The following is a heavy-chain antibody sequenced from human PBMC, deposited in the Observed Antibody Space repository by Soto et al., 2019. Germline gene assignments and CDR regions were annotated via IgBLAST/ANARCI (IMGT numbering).Heavy chain of an antibody. Sequence: QVQVVESGGGVVQPGRSLRLSCAASGFIFRSYGMHWVRQAPGKGLEWVTAISHDGYDEYYADSVKGRFTISRDNSENTLYLQMNSLRSEDTALYYCARGGPQQMSTVSIYYWGQGTLVTVSS. V-gene: IGHV3-30*03. J-gene: IGHJ4*02. CDR2: ISHDGYDE. CDR1: GFIFRSYG. CDR3: ARGGPQQMSTVSIYY. D-gene: IGHD4-4*01.